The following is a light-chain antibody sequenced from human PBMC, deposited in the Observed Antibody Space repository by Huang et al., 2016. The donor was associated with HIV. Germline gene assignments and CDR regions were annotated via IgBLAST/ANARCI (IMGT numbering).Light chain of an antibody. CDR1: QTISNY. J-gene: IGKJ4*01. Sequence: DIQMTQSPSSLSASVGDRVAITCRASQTISNYLHWYQQKPGKAPKLLIYGTSNLQSGVPSRFSGSGSGTDFTLTISTLQPEDFATYFCQQSYTTPLTFGGGTKVEFK. V-gene: IGKV1-39*01. CDR2: GTS. CDR3: QQSYTTPLT.